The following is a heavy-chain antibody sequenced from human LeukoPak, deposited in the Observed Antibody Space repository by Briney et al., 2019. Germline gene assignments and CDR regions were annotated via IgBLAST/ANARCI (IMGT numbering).Heavy chain of an antibody. CDR1: GGSISSYY. Sequence: SETLSLTCTVSGGSISSYYWRWIRQPPGKGLEWIGYISYTGSTNYNPSLKSRVTISIDTSKNQLSLKLSSVTAADTAVYYCAKDLLYYSGSGSPLEYWGQGTLVTVSS. J-gene: IGHJ4*02. CDR2: ISYTGST. V-gene: IGHV4-59*12. CDR3: AKDLLYYSGSGSPLEY. D-gene: IGHD3-10*01.